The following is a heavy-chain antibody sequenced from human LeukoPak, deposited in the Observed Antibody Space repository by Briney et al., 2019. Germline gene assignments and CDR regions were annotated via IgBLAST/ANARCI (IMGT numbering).Heavy chain of an antibody. V-gene: IGHV4-59*11. CDR2: FYYSGHT. CDR1: GDSMTNHY. Sequence: SETLPLTCTVSGDSMTNHYWSWIRQPPGKGLEWIGFFYYSGHTDYNPSLKSRVTISVDMSKNQFSLKLSSVTAADTAVYYCARDGARLRGTSGMDVWGQGTTVTVSS. CDR3: ARDGARLRGTSGMDV. D-gene: IGHD6-6*01. J-gene: IGHJ6*02.